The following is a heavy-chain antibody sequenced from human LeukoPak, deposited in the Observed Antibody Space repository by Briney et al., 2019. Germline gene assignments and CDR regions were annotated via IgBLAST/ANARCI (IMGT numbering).Heavy chain of an antibody. CDR1: GFTVSSNY. J-gene: IGHJ4*02. Sequence: GGSLRLSCVASGFTVSSNYMTWVRQAPGKGLEWVSVIYTGGTPYYADSVKGRFTISRDISKNMVYLQMNSLRVEDTAVYFCARGAATGPTLGLDYWGQGTLVTVSS. V-gene: IGHV3-53*01. D-gene: IGHD6-13*01. CDR2: IYTGGTP. CDR3: ARGAATGPTLGLDY.